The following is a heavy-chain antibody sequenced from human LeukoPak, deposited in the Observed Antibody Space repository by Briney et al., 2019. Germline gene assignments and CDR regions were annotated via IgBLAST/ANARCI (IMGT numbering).Heavy chain of an antibody. CDR1: GGSFSGYY. D-gene: IGHD6-19*01. CDR3: ARINSSGWHLYYFDY. J-gene: IGHJ4*02. Sequence: PSETLSLTCAVYGGSFSGYYWSWIRQPPGKGLEWIGEINHSGSTNYNPSLKSRVTISVDTSKNQFSLKLSSVTAADTAVYYCARINSSGWHLYYFDYWGQGTLVTVSS. V-gene: IGHV4-34*01. CDR2: INHSGST.